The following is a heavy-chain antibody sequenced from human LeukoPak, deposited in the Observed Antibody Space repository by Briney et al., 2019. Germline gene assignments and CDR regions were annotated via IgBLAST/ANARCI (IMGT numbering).Heavy chain of an antibody. J-gene: IGHJ3*02. D-gene: IGHD3-10*01. CDR2: IYHSGST. CDR1: GGSIGSSNW. Sequence: SGTLSLTCAVSGGSIGSSNWWSWVRQPPGKGLEWIGEIYHSGSTNYNPSLKSRVTISVDKSKNQFSLKLSSVTAADTAVYYCARDTLLLWFGEFHHDAFDIWGQGTMVTVSS. CDR3: ARDTLLLWFGEFHHDAFDI. V-gene: IGHV4-4*02.